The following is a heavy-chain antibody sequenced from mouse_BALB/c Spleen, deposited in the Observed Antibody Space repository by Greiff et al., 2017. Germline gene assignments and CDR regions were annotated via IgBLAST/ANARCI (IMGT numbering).Heavy chain of an antibody. V-gene: IGHV3-2*02. CDR3: ARQDDGAGFAY. D-gene: IGHD2-12*01. CDR2: ISYSGST. CDR1: GYSITSDYA. J-gene: IGHJ3*01. Sequence: EVHLVESGPGLVKPSQSLSLTCTVTGYSITSDYAWNWIRQFPGNKLEWMGYISYSGSTSYNPSLKSRISITRDTSKNQFFLQLNSVTTEDTATYYCARQDDGAGFAYWGQGTLVTVSA.